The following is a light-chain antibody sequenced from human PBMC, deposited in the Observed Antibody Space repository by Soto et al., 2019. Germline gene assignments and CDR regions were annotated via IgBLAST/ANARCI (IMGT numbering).Light chain of an antibody. V-gene: IGKV3-11*01. CDR1: QSVSRY. J-gene: IGKJ4*01. CDR2: DAS. Sequence: EIVLTQSPDTLSLSPGEIATLSCSASQSVSRYLAWYQQKPGQTPRLLIYDASNRAAGIPARFSGSGSGTVFTLTISSLEPEDFAVYYCQKRSNWPLNFGGGTKVDIK. CDR3: QKRSNWPLN.